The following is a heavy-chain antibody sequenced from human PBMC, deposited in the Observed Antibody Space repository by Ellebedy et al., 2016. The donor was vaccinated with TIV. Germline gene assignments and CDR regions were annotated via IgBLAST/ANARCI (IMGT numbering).Heavy chain of an antibody. CDR1: GFTLGTYW. V-gene: IGHV3-7*01. CDR2: IKQDGGEI. Sequence: GESLKISCAASGFTLGTYWMSWVRQAPGKGLEWVANIKQDGGEIYYVDSVKGRFTISRDNAKNSLSLQMNSLRAEDTAVYYCARDQWLGRAYYFDSWGQGTLVTVSS. D-gene: IGHD6-19*01. CDR3: ARDQWLGRAYYFDS. J-gene: IGHJ4*02.